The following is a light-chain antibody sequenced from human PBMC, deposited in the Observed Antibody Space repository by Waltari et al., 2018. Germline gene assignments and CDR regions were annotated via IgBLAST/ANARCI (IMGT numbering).Light chain of an antibody. CDR3: QQSYSILYT. CDR1: QSISSY. Sequence: DIQMTQSPSSLSASVGDRVTITCRASQSISSYLNWYQQKPGKAPKLLIYAASSLQSGVPSRVSGSGSGTDFNLTISSLQPEDFATYYCQQSYSILYTFGQGTKLEIK. CDR2: AAS. V-gene: IGKV1-39*01. J-gene: IGKJ2*01.